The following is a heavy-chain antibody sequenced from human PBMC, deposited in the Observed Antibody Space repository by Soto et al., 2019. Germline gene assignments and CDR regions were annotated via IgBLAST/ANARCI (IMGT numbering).Heavy chain of an antibody. J-gene: IGHJ6*04. Sequence: ASVKVSCKASGYTFTSYGISWVRQAPGQGLEWMGWISAYNGNTNYAQKLQGRVTMTTDTSTSTAYMELRSLRSDDTAVDYCARDTIAARGPLLTYYYYYSGMDVWGKETKGTV. D-gene: IGHD6-6*01. CDR3: ARDTIAARGPLLTYYYYYSGMDV. CDR1: GYTFTSYG. V-gene: IGHV1-18*04. CDR2: ISAYNGNT.